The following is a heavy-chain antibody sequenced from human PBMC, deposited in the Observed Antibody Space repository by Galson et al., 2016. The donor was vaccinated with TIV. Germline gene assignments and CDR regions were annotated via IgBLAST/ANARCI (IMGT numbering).Heavy chain of an antibody. Sequence: SVKVSCKASGYTFTSFGVSWVRLAPGQGLEWMGWISPYTSDTTYAQRFQGRVTMTADASTSTVYLEVRSLRSDATAVFYCARSLVRGFVSRYYGMDVWGQGTTVTVSS. J-gene: IGHJ6*02. V-gene: IGHV1-18*01. CDR1: GYTFTSFG. CDR3: ARSLVRGFVSRYYGMDV. CDR2: ISPYTSDT. D-gene: IGHD3-10*01.